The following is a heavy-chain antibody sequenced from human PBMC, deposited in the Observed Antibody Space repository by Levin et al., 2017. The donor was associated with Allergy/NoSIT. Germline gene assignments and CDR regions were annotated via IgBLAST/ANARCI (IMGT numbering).Heavy chain of an antibody. CDR1: GYTFTSYG. Sequence: GASVKVSCKASGYTFTSYGISWVRQAPGQGLEWMGWISAYNGNTNYAQKLQGRVTMTTDTSTSTAYMELRSLRSDDTAVYYCARDVTMIVVVSLGYWGQGTLVTVSS. D-gene: IGHD3-22*01. V-gene: IGHV1-18*01. J-gene: IGHJ4*02. CDR2: ISAYNGNT. CDR3: ARDVTMIVVVSLGY.